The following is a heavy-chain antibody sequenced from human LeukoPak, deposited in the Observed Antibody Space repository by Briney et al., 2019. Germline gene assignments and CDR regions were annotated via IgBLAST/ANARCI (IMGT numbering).Heavy chain of an antibody. J-gene: IGHJ4*02. CDR3: ARVSGYSYGYTDY. CDR2: TWYDGSNK. V-gene: IGHV3-33*01. Sequence: GGSLRLSCAASGFTFSSYGMHWVRQAPGKGLEWVAVTWYDGSNKYYADSVKGRFTISRDNSKNTLYLQMNSLRAEDTAVYYCARVSGYSYGYTDYWGQGTLVTVSS. D-gene: IGHD5-18*01. CDR1: GFTFSSYG.